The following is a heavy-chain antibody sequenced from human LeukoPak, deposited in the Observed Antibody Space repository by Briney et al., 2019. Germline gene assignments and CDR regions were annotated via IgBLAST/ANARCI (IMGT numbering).Heavy chain of an antibody. Sequence: SETLSLTCTVSGSSISSGSYYWGWIRQPAGKGLEWIGRIYTSGSTNYNPSLKSRVTISVDTSKNQFSLKLSSVTAADTAVYYCARELPRMTTVTLEAFDIWGQGTMVTVSS. CDR1: GSSISSGSYY. V-gene: IGHV4-61*02. J-gene: IGHJ3*02. D-gene: IGHD4-11*01. CDR2: IYTSGST. CDR3: ARELPRMTTVTLEAFDI.